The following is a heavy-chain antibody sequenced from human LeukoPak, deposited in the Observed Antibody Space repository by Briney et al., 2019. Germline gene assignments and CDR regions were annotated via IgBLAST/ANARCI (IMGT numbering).Heavy chain of an antibody. J-gene: IGHJ6*03. CDR1: GYTFTGYY. Sequence: ASVKVSCKASGYTFTGYYMHWVRQAPGQGLEWMGWINPNSGGTNYAQKFQGRVTMTRDTSISTAYMELSRLRSDDTAGYYCATAVVPAAIRSYYMDVWGKGTTVTVSS. V-gene: IGHV1-2*02. D-gene: IGHD2-2*01. CDR3: ATAVVPAAIRSYYMDV. CDR2: INPNSGGT.